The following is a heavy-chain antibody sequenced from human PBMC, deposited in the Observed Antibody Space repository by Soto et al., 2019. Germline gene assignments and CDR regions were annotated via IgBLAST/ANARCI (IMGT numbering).Heavy chain of an antibody. Sequence: PGESLSLSCAASGVTFSNVWLFWVCHAPGQGLEWIGRIKSKSAGEITDYAALVKGRITISSADSKDTSLIQMTSMTPENTAMYYSATGAPFSGSAFDYWGQGTLVTVSS. CDR1: GVTFSNVW. CDR3: ATGAPFSGSAFDY. D-gene: IGHD1-26*01. V-gene: IGHV3-15*01. CDR2: IKSKSAGEIT. J-gene: IGHJ4*02.